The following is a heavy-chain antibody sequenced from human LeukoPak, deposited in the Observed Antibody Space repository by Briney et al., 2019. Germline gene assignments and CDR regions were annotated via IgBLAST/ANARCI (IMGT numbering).Heavy chain of an antibody. CDR3: AKDREYYDFWSGYYFLGGADY. D-gene: IGHD3-3*01. CDR1: GFTFSSYA. J-gene: IGHJ4*02. V-gene: IGHV3-23*01. CDR2: ISGCGGST. Sequence: GGSLRLSCAASGFTFSSYAMSWVRQAPGKGLEWVSAISGCGGSTYYADSVKGRFTISRDNSKNTLYLQMNSLRAEDTAVYYCAKDREYYDFWSGYYFLGGADYWGQGTLVTVSS.